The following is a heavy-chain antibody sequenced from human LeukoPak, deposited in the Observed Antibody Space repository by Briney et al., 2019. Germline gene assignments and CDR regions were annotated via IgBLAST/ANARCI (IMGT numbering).Heavy chain of an antibody. CDR2: ISSSSSYI. V-gene: IGHV3-21*01. CDR3: AFGDLGSAG. D-gene: IGHD4-17*01. CDR1: GFTFSDCA. J-gene: IGHJ4*02. Sequence: PGGSLRLSCAASGFTFSDCAMSWVRQAPGKGLEWVSSISSSSSYIYYAGSVKGRFAIARDNAKNSLYLQMNSLRAEDTAMYYCAFGDLGSAGWGQGTLVTVSS.